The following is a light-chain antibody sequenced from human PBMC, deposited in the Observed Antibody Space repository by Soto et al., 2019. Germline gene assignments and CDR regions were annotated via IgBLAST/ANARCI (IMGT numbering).Light chain of an antibody. V-gene: IGKV2-40*01. CDR1: QSLLDSDDVNTY. CDR2: TLS. Sequence: DVVMTQAPLSLSVTPGEPASISFSSRQSLLDSDDVNTYVDWYLQRPGQSPQLLIYTLSSRASGVPDRFSGSGARTDFTLKISRVEAEDVGVYYCMQRIEFPITFGQGTRLEIK. CDR3: MQRIEFPIT. J-gene: IGKJ5*01.